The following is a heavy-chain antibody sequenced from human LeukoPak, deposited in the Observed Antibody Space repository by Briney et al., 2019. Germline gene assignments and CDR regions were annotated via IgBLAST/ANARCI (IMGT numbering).Heavy chain of an antibody. CDR1: GGSISSYY. Sequence: PSETLSLTCTVSGGSISSYYWSWIRQPPGKGLEWIGYIYYSGSTSYNPSLKSRVTISVDTSKNQFSLKLSSVTAADTAVYYCAREDYSKRFDPWGQGTLVTVSS. J-gene: IGHJ5*02. D-gene: IGHD4-11*01. CDR2: IYYSGST. V-gene: IGHV4-59*01. CDR3: AREDYSKRFDP.